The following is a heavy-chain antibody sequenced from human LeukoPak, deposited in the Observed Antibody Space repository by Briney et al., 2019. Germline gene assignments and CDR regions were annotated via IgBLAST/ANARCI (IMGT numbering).Heavy chain of an antibody. CDR3: ATSVPATAIRGSYYFDY. D-gene: IGHD2-2*02. Sequence: ASVKVSCTVSGYTLTELSMHWVRQAPGKGLEWMGGFDPEDGETIYAQKFQGRVTMTEDTSTDTAYMELSSLRSEDTAVYYCATSVPATAIRGSYYFDYWGQGTLVTVSS. CDR2: FDPEDGET. CDR1: GYTLTELS. J-gene: IGHJ4*02. V-gene: IGHV1-24*01.